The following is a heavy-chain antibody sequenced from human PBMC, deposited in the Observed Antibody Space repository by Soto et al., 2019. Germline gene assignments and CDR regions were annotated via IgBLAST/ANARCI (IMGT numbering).Heavy chain of an antibody. CDR1: GFTFSSYW. CDR3: ARDHVAASSWRDSSGWFYELKYYYYGMDV. Sequence: GGSLRLSCAASGFTFSSYWMSWVRQAPGKGLEWVANIKQDGSEKYYVDSVKGRFTISRDNAKNSLYLQMNSLRAEDTAVYYCARDHVAASSWRDSSGWFYELKYYYYGMDVWGQGTTVTVSS. CDR2: IKQDGSEK. V-gene: IGHV3-7*05. J-gene: IGHJ6*02. D-gene: IGHD6-19*01.